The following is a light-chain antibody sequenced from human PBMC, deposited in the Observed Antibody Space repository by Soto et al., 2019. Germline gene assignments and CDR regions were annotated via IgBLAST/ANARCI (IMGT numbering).Light chain of an antibody. CDR3: QQYNSYSKT. CDR1: QSISSW. J-gene: IGKJ1*01. Sequence: DIQMPQPPSTLTASVGVRVPITCRASQSISSWLAWYQQKPGKVPKLLIYDASSLESGVPSRFSGSGSGTEFTLTISSLQPDDFATYYCQQYNSYSKTFGQGTKVDIK. V-gene: IGKV1-5*01. CDR2: DAS.